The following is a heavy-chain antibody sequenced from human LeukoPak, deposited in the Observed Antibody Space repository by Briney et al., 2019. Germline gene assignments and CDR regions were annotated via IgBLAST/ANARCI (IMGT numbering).Heavy chain of an antibody. CDR3: ARDSGYGSGSFDY. CDR1: GFTFSNFG. V-gene: IGHV3-30*03. J-gene: IGHJ4*02. CDR2: ISDDGSNI. D-gene: IGHD3-10*01. Sequence: GSSLRLSCAASGFTFSNFGMHWVRQAPGKGLEWVAVISDDGSNIHYADSVKGRFTISRDNFRNTLFLQTSSLRGEDTAVYYCARDSGYGSGSFDYWGQGTLVAVSS.